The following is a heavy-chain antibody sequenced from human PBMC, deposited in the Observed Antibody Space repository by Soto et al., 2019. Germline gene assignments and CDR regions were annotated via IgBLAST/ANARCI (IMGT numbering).Heavy chain of an antibody. CDR2: IKGDGSSL. J-gene: IGHJ6*02. Sequence: EVKVVESGGGLVQPGGSLRLSCAASGFTFTTHWMHWVRQVPRKGLVWVSRIKGDGSSLSYADSVRGRFTISRDNVENAVYLQMGSLRADDTAVYYCARGLKNYYGVDVWGQGTTVTVSS. CDR3: ARGLKNYYGVDV. CDR1: GFTFTTHW. V-gene: IGHV3-74*01.